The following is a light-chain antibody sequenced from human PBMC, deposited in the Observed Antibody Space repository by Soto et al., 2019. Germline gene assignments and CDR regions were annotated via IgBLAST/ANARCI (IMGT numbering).Light chain of an antibody. CDR1: QTINSGY. CDR2: GTS. V-gene: IGKV3-20*01. Sequence: EIVLTQSPGTLSLSPGEKATLSCRASQTINSGYLAWFQQKPGHTPRILIYGTSRRTAGIPDRFSGSGSGTDFSLTISRLEPEDFAVYYCQQYGSSPLTFGGGTKVDIK. CDR3: QQYGSSPLT. J-gene: IGKJ4*01.